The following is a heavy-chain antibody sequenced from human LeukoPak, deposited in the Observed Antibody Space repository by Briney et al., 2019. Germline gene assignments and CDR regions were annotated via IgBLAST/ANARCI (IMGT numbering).Heavy chain of an antibody. Sequence: GGSLRLSCAASGFTFSTYGMHWVRQAPGKGLEWVAVISYDGSNKYYADSVKGRFTISRDNSKNTLYLQMNSLRAEDTAVYYCARERLIGGFDPWGQGTLVTVSS. V-gene: IGHV3-30*19. J-gene: IGHJ5*02. CDR1: GFTFSTYG. D-gene: IGHD3-10*01. CDR2: ISYDGSNK. CDR3: ARERLIGGFDP.